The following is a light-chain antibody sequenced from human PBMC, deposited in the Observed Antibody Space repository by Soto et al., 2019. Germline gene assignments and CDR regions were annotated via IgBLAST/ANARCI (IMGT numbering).Light chain of an antibody. CDR2: EVS. J-gene: IGKJ1*01. V-gene: IGKV2-30*02. Sequence: DVVMTQSPLSLPVTLGQPASISCRSSQSLIHSDGNTYLNWFQQRPGQSPRRLIYEVSDRDSGVPDRFSGSGSGTDFTLKISRVEAEDGGVYYCMQGTHWPSTFGQGTEVEIK. CDR3: MQGTHWPST. CDR1: QSLIHSDGNTY.